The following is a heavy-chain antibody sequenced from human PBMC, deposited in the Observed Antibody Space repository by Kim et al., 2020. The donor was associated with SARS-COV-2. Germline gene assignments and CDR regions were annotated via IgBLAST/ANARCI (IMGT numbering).Heavy chain of an antibody. CDR2: IYHSGST. D-gene: IGHD3-22*01. V-gene: IGHV4-38-2*02. CDR1: GYSISSGYY. Sequence: SETLSLTCTVSGYSISSGYYWGWIRQPPGKGLEWIGSIYHSGSTYYNPSLKSRVTISVDTSKNQFSLKLSSVTAADTAVYYCARVDYYDSSGYSSYYFDYWGQGTLVTVSS. CDR3: ARVDYYDSSGYSSYYFDY. J-gene: IGHJ4*02.